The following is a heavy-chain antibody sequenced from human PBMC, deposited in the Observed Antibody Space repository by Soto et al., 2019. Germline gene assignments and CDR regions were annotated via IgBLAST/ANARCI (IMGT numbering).Heavy chain of an antibody. CDR1: GDSVSSNTAS. D-gene: IGHD5-12*01. CDR3: AKGDNLGPKTGYAFDP. V-gene: IGHV6-1*01. CDR2: TYFRSKWSN. J-gene: IGHJ5*02. Sequence: SQTLSLTCAISGDSVSSNTASWNWIRQSPSRGLEWLGRTYFRSKWSNDYAVSVKSRTIINPDTSNNQFSLQLNSVTPEDTAVYFCAKGDNLGPKTGYAFDPWGQGIMVTVSS.